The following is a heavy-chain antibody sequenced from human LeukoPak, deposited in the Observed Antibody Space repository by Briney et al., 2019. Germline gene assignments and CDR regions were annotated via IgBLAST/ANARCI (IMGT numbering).Heavy chain of an antibody. CDR3: ARFSRGVAAATT. CDR1: GFTFSTYT. D-gene: IGHD6-13*01. J-gene: IGHJ5*02. CDR2: IRNSGSGT. Sequence: GGSLRLSCAASGFTFSTYTMSWVRQAPGKGLGWVSTIRNSGSGTYYADSVKGRFTISRDDSRNTLYLQMNSLRAEDTAVYYCARFSRGVAAATTWGQGTLVTVSS. V-gene: IGHV3-23*01.